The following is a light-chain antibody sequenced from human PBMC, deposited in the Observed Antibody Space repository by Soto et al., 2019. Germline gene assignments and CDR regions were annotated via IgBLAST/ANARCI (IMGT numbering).Light chain of an antibody. CDR2: AAS. CDR1: QDISSW. V-gene: IGKV1-12*01. Sequence: DIQMTQSPSSVSASVGDRVTITCRASQDISSWLAWYQQKPGKAPNLLIYAASSLQSGVPSRFSGSGSGTDFTLTISSLQPEGFAAYYCQQGNSFPVTFGPGTRLEIK. CDR3: QQGNSFPVT. J-gene: IGKJ5*01.